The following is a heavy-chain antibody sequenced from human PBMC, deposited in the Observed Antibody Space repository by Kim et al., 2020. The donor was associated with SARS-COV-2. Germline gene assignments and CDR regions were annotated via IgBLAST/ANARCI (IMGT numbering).Heavy chain of an antibody. D-gene: IGHD1-26*01. CDR3: AALDAAPVPVGI. Sequence: YVDSVKGRFTMSRDKAKKSLYLQMSSLGAEDTAIYYCAALDAAPVPVGIWGQGTLVSVSS. V-gene: IGHV3-7*01. J-gene: IGHJ4*02.